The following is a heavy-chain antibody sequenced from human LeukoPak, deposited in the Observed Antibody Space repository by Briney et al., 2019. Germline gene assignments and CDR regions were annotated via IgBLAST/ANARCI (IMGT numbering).Heavy chain of an antibody. CDR1: GFTFSSYS. CDR2: ISSSSSYI. CDR3: ARDMMATIIGFDY. J-gene: IGHJ4*02. D-gene: IGHD5-24*01. Sequence: PGGSLRLSCAASGFTFSSYSMNWVRQAPGKGLEWVSSISSSSSYIYYADSVKGRFTISRDNAKNSLYLQMNSLRAEDTAVYYCARDMMATIIGFDYWGQGTLVTVPS. V-gene: IGHV3-21*01.